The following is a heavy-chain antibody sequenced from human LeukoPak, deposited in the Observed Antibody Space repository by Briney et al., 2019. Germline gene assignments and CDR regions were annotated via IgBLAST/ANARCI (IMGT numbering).Heavy chain of an antibody. CDR1: GYTFTDYY. CDR3: AGNIGSGWYWIGGHY. V-gene: IGHV1-2*02. Sequence: ASVKVSCKASGYTFTDYYMHWVRQAPGQGLEWMGWIAPNSGDTNYSQKFQGRVTMTRATSTSTAYMELRRLKYAATAAYYCAGNIGSGWYWIGGHYWGQGTLVTVAS. J-gene: IGHJ4*02. D-gene: IGHD6-19*01. CDR2: IAPNSGDT.